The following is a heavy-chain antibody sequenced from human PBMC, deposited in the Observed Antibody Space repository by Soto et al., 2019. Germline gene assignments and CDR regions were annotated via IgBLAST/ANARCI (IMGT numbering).Heavy chain of an antibody. D-gene: IGHD3-22*01. V-gene: IGHV3-48*02. CDR1: GFTLSNYH. J-gene: IGHJ4*02. CDR2: IDKSGRTI. Sequence: GGSLRLSCEASGFTLSNYHLNWVRQAPGKGLDWVAYIDKSGRTIYYADSVKGRFTISRDNAKNSLSLQMVSLRDEDTAVYYCAGGYYYDNSGYRAWGQGT. CDR3: AGGYYYDNSGYRA.